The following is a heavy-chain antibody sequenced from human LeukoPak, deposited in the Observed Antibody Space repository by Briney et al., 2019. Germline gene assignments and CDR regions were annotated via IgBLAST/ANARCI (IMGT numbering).Heavy chain of an antibody. CDR3: ARGGITIFGVVIEDNWYFDL. J-gene: IGHJ2*01. CDR2: IYYSGST. Sequence: PSETLSLTCTVSGGSISSSYYYWGWIRQPPGKGLEWIGSIYYSGSTYYNPSLKSRVTISVDTSKNQFSLKLSSVTAADTAVYYCARGGITIFGVVIEDNWYFDLWGRGTLVTVSS. D-gene: IGHD3-3*01. V-gene: IGHV4-39*07. CDR1: GGSISSSYYY.